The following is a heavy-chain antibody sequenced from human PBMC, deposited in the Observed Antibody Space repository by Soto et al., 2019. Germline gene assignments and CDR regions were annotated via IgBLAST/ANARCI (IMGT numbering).Heavy chain of an antibody. CDR3: ARDEYGLDV. CDR1: GDSVSSNSGG. V-gene: IGHV6-1*01. J-gene: IGHJ6*02. CDR2: TYYRSKWYN. Sequence: SQTLSLTCGISGDSVSSNSGGWNWIRQSPSRGLEWLGRTYYRSKWYNDYAASVKSRITINPDTSKNQFSLHLNSMTPEDTAVYYRARDEYGLDVWGQGTTVTVSS.